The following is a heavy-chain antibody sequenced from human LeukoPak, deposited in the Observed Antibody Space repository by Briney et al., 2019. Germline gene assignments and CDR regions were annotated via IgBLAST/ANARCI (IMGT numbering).Heavy chain of an antibody. CDR3: AWKYYYDSSGYFYVDQ. CDR1: GYSLGKNYY. CDR2: IYGTGST. D-gene: IGHD3-22*01. Sequence: SETLSLTCAVSGYSLGKNYYWGWIRQPPGKGLEWIGRIYGTGSTSYNPSLMNRVTMSVDTSKNHFSLKLTSVTAADTAVYYCAWKYYYDSSGYFYVDQWGQGILVTVSS. J-gene: IGHJ4*02. V-gene: IGHV4-38-2*01.